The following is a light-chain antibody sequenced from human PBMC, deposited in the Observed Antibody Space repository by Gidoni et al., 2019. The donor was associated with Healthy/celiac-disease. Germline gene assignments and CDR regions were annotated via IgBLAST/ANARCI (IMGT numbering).Light chain of an antibody. J-gene: IGLJ2*01. Sequence: SPGQSITISCTGTSSDVGGYNYVSWYQQHPGKAPKLMIYEVSNRPSGVSNRFSGSKSGNTASLTISGLQAEDEADYYCSSYTSSSTVVFGGGTKLTV. CDR2: EVS. CDR3: SSYTSSSTVV. CDR1: SSDVGGYNY. V-gene: IGLV2-14*01.